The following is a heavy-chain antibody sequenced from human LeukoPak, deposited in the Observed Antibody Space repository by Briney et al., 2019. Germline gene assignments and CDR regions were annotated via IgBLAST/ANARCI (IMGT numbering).Heavy chain of an antibody. CDR3: ARHEWGITNAFDI. Sequence: SETLSLTCSVSGGSISSSDYYWGWIRQPPGKGLEWIGSIYYSGSTYYNPSLKSRVIISVDTSKNQFSLKLSSVTAADSAVYYCARHEWGITNAFDIWGHGTMFTVSS. J-gene: IGHJ3*02. D-gene: IGHD1-14*01. V-gene: IGHV4-39*01. CDR1: GGSISSSDYY. CDR2: IYYSGST.